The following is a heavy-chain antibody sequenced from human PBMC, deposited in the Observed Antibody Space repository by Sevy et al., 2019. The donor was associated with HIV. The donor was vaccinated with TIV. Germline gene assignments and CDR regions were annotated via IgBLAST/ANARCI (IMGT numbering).Heavy chain of an antibody. CDR2: ISGSGGST. Sequence: GGSLRLSCAASGFTFSSYAMSWVRQAPGKGLEWVSAISGSGGSTYYADSVKGRFTISRDNSKNTLYLQMNSLRAEDTAVYYSAKDLVSYDSSGYYDYWGQGTLVTVSS. CDR1: GFTFSSYA. CDR3: AKDLVSYDSSGYYDY. V-gene: IGHV3-23*01. D-gene: IGHD3-22*01. J-gene: IGHJ4*02.